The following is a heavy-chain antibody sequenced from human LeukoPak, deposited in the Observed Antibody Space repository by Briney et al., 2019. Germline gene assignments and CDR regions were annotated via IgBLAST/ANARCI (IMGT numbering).Heavy chain of an antibody. CDR3: AKGCSSASCYNQFFDS. Sequence: GGSLRLSCAASGFTFSSYSMNWVRQAPGKGLEWVSGFSGSGDSTHYADSVKGRFTISRDNSENTLYLQMNSLRAEDTAVYYCAKGCSSASCYNQFFDSWGQGTLVTVSS. CDR2: FSGSGDST. CDR1: GFTFSSYS. D-gene: IGHD2-2*02. V-gene: IGHV3-23*01. J-gene: IGHJ4*02.